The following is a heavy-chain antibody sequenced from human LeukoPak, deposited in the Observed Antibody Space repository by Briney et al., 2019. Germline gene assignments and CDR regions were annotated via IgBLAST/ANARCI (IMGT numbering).Heavy chain of an antibody. V-gene: IGHV4-59*01. J-gene: IGHJ5*02. CDR3: AREDRYSSWTHRGFDP. CDR1: GGSISSYY. Sequence: SETLSLTCTVSGGSISSYYWSCIRQPPGKGLEWIGYIYYSGSTNYKPSLKSRVTISVDTSKNQFSLKLSSVTAADTAVYYCAREDRYSSWTHRGFDPWGQGTLVTVSS. D-gene: IGHD6-13*01. CDR2: IYYSGST.